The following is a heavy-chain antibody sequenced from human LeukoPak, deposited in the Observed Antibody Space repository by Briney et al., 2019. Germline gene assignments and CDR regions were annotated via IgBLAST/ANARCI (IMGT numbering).Heavy chain of an antibody. CDR2: INHSGST. CDR1: GGSFSGYY. V-gene: IGHV4-34*01. CDR3: ARHEDYYDSSGYCP. J-gene: IGHJ5*02. Sequence: SETLSLTCAVYGGSFSGYYWSWIRQPPGKGLEWIGEINHSGSTNYNPSLKSRVTISVDTSKNQFSLKPSSVTAADTAVYYCARHEDYYDSSGYCPWGQGTLVTVSS. D-gene: IGHD3-22*01.